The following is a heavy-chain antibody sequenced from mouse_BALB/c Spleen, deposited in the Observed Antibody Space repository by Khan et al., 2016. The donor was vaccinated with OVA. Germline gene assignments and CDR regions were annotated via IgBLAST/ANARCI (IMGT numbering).Heavy chain of an antibody. V-gene: IGHV1-62-2*01. Sequence: VQLQESGVELVKPGASVKLSCKASGYTFTEYIIHWVKQRSGQGLEWIGWFYLGSGSIKYNEKFKDKATLTADKSSSTAHMEFSRLISEDSAVYFCARHKDDYGYGMDYWGQGTSVTVSS. CDR2: FYLGSGSI. CDR3: ARHKDDYGYGMDY. D-gene: IGHD1-2*01. J-gene: IGHJ4*01. CDR1: GYTFTEYI.